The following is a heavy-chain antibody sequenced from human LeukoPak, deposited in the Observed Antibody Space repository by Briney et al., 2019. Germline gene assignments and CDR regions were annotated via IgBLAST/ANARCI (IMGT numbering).Heavy chain of an antibody. V-gene: IGHV3-30-3*01. J-gene: IGHJ4*02. CDR1: GFTFSSYA. CDR2: ISYDGSNK. Sequence: GRSLRLSCAASGFTFSSYAMHWVRQAPGKGLEWVAVISYDGSNKYYADSVKGRFTISRDNSKNTLYLQMNSLRTEDTAVYYCARADSSGYYGPFDYWGQGTLVTVSS. CDR3: ARADSSGYYGPFDY. D-gene: IGHD3-22*01.